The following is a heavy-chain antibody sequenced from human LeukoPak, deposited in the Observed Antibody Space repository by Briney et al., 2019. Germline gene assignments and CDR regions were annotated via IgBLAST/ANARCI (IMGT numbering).Heavy chain of an antibody. Sequence: GGSLRLSCAASGFTFGDYAMYWVRQAPGKGLEWVSLISWDGGSTYYADSVKGRFTISRDNSKNSLYLQMNSLRAEDTALYYCAKDIRAGAYAFDIWGQGTMVTVSS. J-gene: IGHJ3*02. V-gene: IGHV3-43D*04. D-gene: IGHD3-10*01. CDR3: AKDIRAGAYAFDI. CDR2: ISWDGGST. CDR1: GFTFGDYA.